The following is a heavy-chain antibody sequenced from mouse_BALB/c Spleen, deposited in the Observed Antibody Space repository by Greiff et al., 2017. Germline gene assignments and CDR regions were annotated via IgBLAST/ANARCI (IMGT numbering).Heavy chain of an antibody. CDR3: ARDEEGTPRYFDV. Sequence: VKLVESGPGLVAPSQSLSITCTVSGFSLPSYGVHWVRQPPGKGLEWLGVIWAGGSTNYNSALMSRLSISKDNSKSQVFLKMNSLQTDDTAMYYCARDEEGTPRYFDVWGAGTTVTVSS. J-gene: IGHJ1*01. V-gene: IGHV2-9*02. CDR2: IWAGGST. CDR1: GFSLPSYG. D-gene: IGHD2-14*01.